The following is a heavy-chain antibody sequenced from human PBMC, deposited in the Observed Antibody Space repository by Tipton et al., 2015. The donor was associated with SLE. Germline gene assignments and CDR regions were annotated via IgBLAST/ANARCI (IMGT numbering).Heavy chain of an antibody. J-gene: IGHJ4*02. CDR2: ITNSGST. CDR1: GVSISGSSYY. Sequence: LRLSCTVSGVSISGSSYYWDWIRQPPGKGPEWIGRITNSGSTYYNPSLKSRVSISASTSKNEFSLTLTSVTVADTAVYFCARGGITMFGLVTSDYWGQGAMVTVSS. CDR3: ARGGITMFGLVTSDY. D-gene: IGHD3-3*01. V-gene: IGHV4-39*07.